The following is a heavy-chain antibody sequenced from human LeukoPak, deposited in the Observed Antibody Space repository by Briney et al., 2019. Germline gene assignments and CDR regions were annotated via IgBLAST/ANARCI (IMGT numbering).Heavy chain of an antibody. CDR3: AREDSGNYYFDF. Sequence: GGSLRLSCAASGFSFSSYTMSWVRQAPGKGLEWVSATSGSGGFTYYADSVKGRFTISRDNSKNTLFLQMNSLRAEDTAVYYCAREDSGNYYFDFWGQGTLVTVSS. V-gene: IGHV3-23*01. D-gene: IGHD1-26*01. CDR1: GFSFSSYT. CDR2: TSGSGGFT. J-gene: IGHJ4*02.